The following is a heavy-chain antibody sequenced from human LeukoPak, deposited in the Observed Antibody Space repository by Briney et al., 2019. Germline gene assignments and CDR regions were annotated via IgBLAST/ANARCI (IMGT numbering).Heavy chain of an antibody. J-gene: IGHJ3*02. CDR3: ARVSPHISGSYHRGAFDI. V-gene: IGHV1-18*01. CDR1: GYTFTSYG. CDR2: ISAYNGNT. Sequence: GASVKVSCKASGYTFTSYGISWVRQAPGQGLEWMGWISAYNGNTNYAQKLQGRVTMTTDTSTSTAYMELSSLRSEDTAVYYCARVSPHISGSYHRGAFDIWGQGTMVTVSS. D-gene: IGHD1-26*01.